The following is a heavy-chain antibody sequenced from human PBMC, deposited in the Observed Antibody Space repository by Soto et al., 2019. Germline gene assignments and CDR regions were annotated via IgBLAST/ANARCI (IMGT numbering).Heavy chain of an antibody. CDR3: ARVRPLGSGSYPLFDL. V-gene: IGHV4-30-4*01. J-gene: IGHJ4*02. CDR1: GGSISSDYY. CDR2: IYYSGST. D-gene: IGHD3-10*01. Sequence: SETLSLTCTVSGGSISSDYYWSWIRQPPGKGLEWIGYIYYSGSTYYKPSLKSRVTISVDTSKNQFSLKLSSVTAADTAVYYCARVRPLGSGSYPLFDLWGQGTLVTVSS.